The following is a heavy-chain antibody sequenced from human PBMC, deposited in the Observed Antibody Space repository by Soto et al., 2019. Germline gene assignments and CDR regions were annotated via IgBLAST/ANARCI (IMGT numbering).Heavy chain of an antibody. CDR2: ISYDGSNK. J-gene: IGHJ4*02. D-gene: IGHD2-21*02. CDR1: GFTFRSYA. V-gene: IGHV3-30-3*01. CDR3: ARDVAYCGCDCYWGHYFDY. Sequence: QVQLVESGGGVVQPGRSLRLSCAASGFTFRSYAMHWVRQAPGKGLEWVAVISYDGSNKYYADSVKGRFTISRDNSKNTLYLQMSSLRAEYTAVYYCARDVAYCGCDCYWGHYFDYWGQGTLVTVSS.